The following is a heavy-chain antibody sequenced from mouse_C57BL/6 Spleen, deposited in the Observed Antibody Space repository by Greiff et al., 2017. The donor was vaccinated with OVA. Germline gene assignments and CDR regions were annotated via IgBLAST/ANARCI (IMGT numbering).Heavy chain of an antibody. D-gene: IGHD2-5*01. V-gene: IGHV1-42*01. J-gene: IGHJ2*01. CDR2: INPSTGGT. CDR3: ARYYSNGYYFDY. CDR1: GYSFTGYY. Sequence: VQLQQSGPELVKPGASVKISCKASGYSFTGYYMNWVKQSPEKSLEWIGEINPSTGGTTYNQKFKAKATLTVDKSSSTAYMQLKSLTSEDSAVYYCARYYSNGYYFDYWGQGTTLTVSS.